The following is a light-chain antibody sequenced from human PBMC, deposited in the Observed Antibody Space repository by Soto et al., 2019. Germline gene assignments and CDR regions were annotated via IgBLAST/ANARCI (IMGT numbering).Light chain of an antibody. CDR2: AAS. CDR3: QRYDTASQT. J-gene: IGKJ1*01. CDR1: QDVSNY. V-gene: IGKV1-27*01. Sequence: GDRGTITCRASQDVSNYLAWYQQKPGKAPMLLIYAASTLHSGVPPRFSGSGSGTDFTLTISSLQPEDLATYYCQRYDTASQTFGQGTRVEI.